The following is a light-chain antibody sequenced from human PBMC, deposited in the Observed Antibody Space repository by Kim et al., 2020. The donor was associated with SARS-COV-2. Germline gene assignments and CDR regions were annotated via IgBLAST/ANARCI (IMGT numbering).Light chain of an antibody. J-gene: IGKJ2*03. V-gene: IGKV3-15*01. CDR2: AVS. CDR3: QQYNNPVS. CDR1: QNLDNN. Sequence: ETVMTQSPATLSVSPGERVTLSCRASQNLDNNLAWYQQKVGQSPRLLIHAVSTRATGVPARFSGSGSGTEFTLTISSLQSEDFAVYYCQQYNNPVSFGQGTKLEI.